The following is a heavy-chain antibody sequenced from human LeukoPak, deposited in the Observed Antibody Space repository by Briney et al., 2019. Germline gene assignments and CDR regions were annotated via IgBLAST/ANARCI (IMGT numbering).Heavy chain of an antibody. J-gene: IGHJ4*02. CDR1: GYTFTSYG. Sequence: ASVKVSCKASGYTFTSYGISWVRQAPGQGLEWMGWISAYNGNTNYAQKLQGRDTMTTDTSTSTAYMELRSLRSDDTAVYYCVWAVRGVIKARFDYWGQGTLVTVSS. D-gene: IGHD3-10*01. CDR2: ISAYNGNT. V-gene: IGHV1-18*01. CDR3: VWAVRGVIKARFDY.